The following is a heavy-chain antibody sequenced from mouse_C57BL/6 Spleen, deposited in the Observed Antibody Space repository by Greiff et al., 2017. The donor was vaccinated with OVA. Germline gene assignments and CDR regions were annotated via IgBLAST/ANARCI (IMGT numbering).Heavy chain of an antibody. V-gene: IGHV5-4*01. Sequence: EVMLVESGAGLVKPGGSLKLSCAASGFTFSSYAMSWVRQTPEKRLEWVATISDGGGYTYYPDNVKGRFTISRDNAKNNQYLQMSHMKSDDTAMYYCARETPSYYSNRYYAMDDWGQGTSVTVSS. CDR2: ISDGGGYT. CDR1: GFTFSSYA. J-gene: IGHJ4*01. D-gene: IGHD2-5*01. CDR3: ARETPSYYSNRYYAMDD.